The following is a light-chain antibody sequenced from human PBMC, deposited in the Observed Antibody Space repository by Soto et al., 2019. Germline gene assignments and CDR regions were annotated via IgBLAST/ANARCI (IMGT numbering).Light chain of an antibody. CDR1: TSDVGGYNY. CDR3: CSYAGSSTLVV. CDR2: EVT. J-gene: IGLJ2*01. Sequence: QSVLTQPASVSGSPGQSITISCTGTTSDVGGYNYVSWYQHHPGKAPKVIIYEVTNRPSGVSHRFSGSRSGNTASLTISGLQAEDEADYYCCSYAGSSTLVVFGGGTKLTVL. V-gene: IGLV2-23*02.